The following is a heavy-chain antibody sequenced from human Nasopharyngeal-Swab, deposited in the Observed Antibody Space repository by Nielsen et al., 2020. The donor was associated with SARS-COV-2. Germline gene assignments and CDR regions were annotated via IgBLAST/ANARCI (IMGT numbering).Heavy chain of an antibody. J-gene: IGHJ4*02. CDR3: ARLGSRIAVAGTFDY. V-gene: IGHV1-18*01. CDR1: GYTFTSYG. CDR2: ISAYNGNT. Sequence: ASVKVSCKASGYTFTSYGISWVRQAPGQGLEWMGWISAYNGNTNYAQKLQGRVTMTTDTSTSTAYMELRSLRSDDTAMYYCARLGSRIAVAGTFDYWGQGTQVTVSS. D-gene: IGHD6-19*01.